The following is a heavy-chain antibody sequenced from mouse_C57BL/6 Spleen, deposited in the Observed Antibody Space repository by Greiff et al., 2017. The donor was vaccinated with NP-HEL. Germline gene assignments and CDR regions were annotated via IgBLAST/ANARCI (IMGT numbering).Heavy chain of an antibody. Sequence: QVQLKESGAELVKPGASVKISCKASGYAFSSYWMNWVKQRPGKGLEWIGQIYPGDGDTNYNGKFKGKATLTADKSSSTAYMQLSSLTSEDSAVYFCARCYDGYPYAMDYWGQGTSVTVSS. J-gene: IGHJ4*01. D-gene: IGHD2-3*01. V-gene: IGHV1-80*01. CDR2: IYPGDGDT. CDR1: GYAFSSYW. CDR3: ARCYDGYPYAMDY.